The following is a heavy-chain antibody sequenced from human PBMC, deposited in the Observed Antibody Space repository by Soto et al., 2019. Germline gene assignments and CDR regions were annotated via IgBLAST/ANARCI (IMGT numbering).Heavy chain of an antibody. CDR2: ISSSSSTI. Sequence: EVQLVESGGGLVQPGGSLRLSCAASGFTFSSYSMNWVRQAPGKGLEWVSYISSSSSTIYYADSVKGRFTISRDNAKNSLCLQMNSLRAEDTAVYYCARAWRYCSGGSCYFNNYWGQGTLVTVSS. J-gene: IGHJ4*02. V-gene: IGHV3-48*01. CDR3: ARAWRYCSGGSCYFNNY. D-gene: IGHD2-15*01. CDR1: GFTFSSYS.